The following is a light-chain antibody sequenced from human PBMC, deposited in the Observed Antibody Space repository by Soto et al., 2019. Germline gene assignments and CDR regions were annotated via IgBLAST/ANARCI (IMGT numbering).Light chain of an antibody. V-gene: IGLV1-40*01. J-gene: IGLJ1*01. Sequence: QSVLTQPPSVSGAPGQRVTISCTGSSSNIGAGYDVHWYQQLPGTAPKLLIYGNSNRPSGVPDRFSGSKSGTSASLAITGLKSDDEAGYYCQSDASRRSYVFGTVTKLAPL. CDR1: SSNIGAGYD. CDR3: QSDASRRSYV. CDR2: GNS.